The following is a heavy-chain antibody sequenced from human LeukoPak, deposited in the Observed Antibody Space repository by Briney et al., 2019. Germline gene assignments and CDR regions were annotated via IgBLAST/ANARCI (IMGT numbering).Heavy chain of an antibody. CDR2: INSDGSDT. CDR3: ARGGSFGY. J-gene: IGHJ4*02. V-gene: IGHV3-74*01. Sequence: GGSLRLSCAASGFTFSSYLMHWVRQAPGKGLVWVSRINSDGSDTGYADSVKGRFTISRDNAKNTLHLQMNSLRAEDTAVCYCARGGSFGYWGQGTLVTVSS. D-gene: IGHD3-10*01. CDR1: GFTFSSYL.